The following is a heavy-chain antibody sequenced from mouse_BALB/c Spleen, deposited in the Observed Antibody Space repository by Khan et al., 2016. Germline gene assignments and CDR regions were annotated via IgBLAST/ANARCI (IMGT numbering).Heavy chain of an antibody. CDR1: GFTFSSYA. Sequence: EVELVESGGGLVKPGGSLKFSCAASGFTFSSYAMSWVRQTPEKRLEWVASISSGGTTYYPDSVKGRFTISRDDARNILYLRMNSLRSEDTAIYYCAREENALDYWGQGTSVTVSS. J-gene: IGHJ4*01. V-gene: IGHV5-6-5*01. CDR2: ISSGGTT. CDR3: AREENALDY.